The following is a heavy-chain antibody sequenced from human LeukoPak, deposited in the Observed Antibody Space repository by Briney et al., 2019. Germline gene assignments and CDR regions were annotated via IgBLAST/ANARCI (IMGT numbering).Heavy chain of an antibody. Sequence: GRSLRLSCAASGFTFSDSAMSWVRQAPGKGLEWVSGISGGSGNTNYADSVKGRFTVSRDNSKNTLYLQMNSLRADDTAVYYCAKDGGPTVFYYFDYWGRGTLVTVSS. D-gene: IGHD1-1*01. CDR3: AKDGGPTVFYYFDY. V-gene: IGHV3-23*01. CDR1: GFTFSDSA. J-gene: IGHJ4*02. CDR2: ISGGSGNT.